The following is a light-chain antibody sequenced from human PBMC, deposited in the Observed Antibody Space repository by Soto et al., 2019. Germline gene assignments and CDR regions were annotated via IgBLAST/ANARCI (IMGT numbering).Light chain of an antibody. CDR2: GNS. V-gene: IGLV1-40*01. J-gene: IGLJ2*01. CDR1: SSNIGAGFV. CDR3: HSYDSSLSGVV. Sequence: QPVLTQPPSVSGAPGQRVTISCTGSSSNIGAGFVVHWYQQLPGTAPKLLIYGNSNRPSGVPDRFSGSKSGTSASLAITGLQAEDESDYYCHSYDSSLSGVVFGGGTKVTVL.